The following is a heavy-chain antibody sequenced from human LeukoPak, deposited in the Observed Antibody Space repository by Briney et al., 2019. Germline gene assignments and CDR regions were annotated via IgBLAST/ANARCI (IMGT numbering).Heavy chain of an antibody. CDR3: AKKSGNLYYFDY. J-gene: IGHJ4*02. V-gene: IGHV3-23*01. D-gene: IGHD1-14*01. CDR1: GFTFSSYW. Sequence: PGGSLRLSCAASGFTFSSYWMSWVRRAPGKGLEWVSAISGSGVSTYYADSVKGRFTISRDDSQNTLALQMNSLRAEDTAVYYCAKKSGNLYYFDYWGQGTLVTVSS. CDR2: ISGSGVST.